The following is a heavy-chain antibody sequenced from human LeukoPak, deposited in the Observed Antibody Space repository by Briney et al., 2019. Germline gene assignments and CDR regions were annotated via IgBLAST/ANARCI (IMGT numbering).Heavy chain of an antibody. J-gene: IGHJ4*02. V-gene: IGHV3-15*07. D-gene: IGHD6-25*01. Sequence: GGSLRLSCAASGLTFNRAWMNWVRQAPGKGLEWVGRLKSKTEGGTTDYAAPVKGRFTISRDDSKNILYLRMDSLKTEDTAVYYCAGGGGYWGLYYWGQGTLVTASS. CDR1: GLTFNRAW. CDR3: AGGGGYWGLYY. CDR2: LKSKTEGGTT.